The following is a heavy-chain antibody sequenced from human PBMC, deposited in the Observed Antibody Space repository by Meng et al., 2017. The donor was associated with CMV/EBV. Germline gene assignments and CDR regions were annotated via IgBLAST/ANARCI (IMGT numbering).Heavy chain of an antibody. CDR3: AKDRGKSPDDNCSSTSCYYYYYGMDI. CDR1: GFTFSSYA. V-gene: IGHV3-23*01. J-gene: IGHJ6*02. CDR2: ISGSGGST. Sequence: GESLKISCAASGFTFSSYAMSWVRQAPGKGLEWVSAISGSGGSTYYADSVKGRFTISRDNSKNTLYLQMNSLRTEDTAVYYCAKDRGKSPDDNCSSTSCYYYYYGMDIWGQGTMVTVSS. D-gene: IGHD2-2*01.